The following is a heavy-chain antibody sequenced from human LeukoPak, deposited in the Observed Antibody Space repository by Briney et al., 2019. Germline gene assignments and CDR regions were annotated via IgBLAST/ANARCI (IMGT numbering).Heavy chain of an antibody. J-gene: IGHJ4*02. Sequence: GGSLRLSCAASGFTFSDHVMTWVRQAPGKGLEWVSGITGNGVTTYYADSVKGRFTISRDNSKNTLSLQMNNLRAEDTAVYYCAKKTTSGHWPFHYRGQGTLVTVSS. V-gene: IGHV3-23*01. D-gene: IGHD3-22*01. CDR1: GFTFSDHV. CDR3: AKKTTSGHWPFHY. CDR2: ITGNGVTT.